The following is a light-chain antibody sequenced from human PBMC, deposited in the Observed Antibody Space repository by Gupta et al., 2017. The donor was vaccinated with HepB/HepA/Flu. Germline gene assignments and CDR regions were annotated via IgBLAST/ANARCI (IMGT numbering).Light chain of an antibody. Sequence: QSVLTQPPSVSEAPSPRVTMSGSGSSSNIGNNVVNWYQQLPGKAPKLLIYYDDLLASGVSDRFSGSKSGTSASLAISGLQSEDEADYYCAAWDDSLNGVVFGGGTKLTVL. CDR3: AAWDDSLNGVV. CDR1: SSNIGNNV. CDR2: YDD. J-gene: IGLJ2*01. V-gene: IGLV1-36*01.